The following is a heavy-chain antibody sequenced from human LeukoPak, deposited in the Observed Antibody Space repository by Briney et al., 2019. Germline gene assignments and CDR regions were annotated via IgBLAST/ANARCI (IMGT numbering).Heavy chain of an antibody. D-gene: IGHD4-17*01. Sequence: GGSLRLSCAASRFTFSNYWMSWVRQAPGKGLEWVANIKPDGNEKNYVDSVRGRFTISRDNAKNSLYLQMNSLRDEDTAVYYCVREAVNDYGDYVFWFDPWGQGTLVTVSS. CDR3: VREAVNDYGDYVFWFDP. CDR2: IKPDGNEK. V-gene: IGHV3-7*01. CDR1: RFTFSNYW. J-gene: IGHJ5*02.